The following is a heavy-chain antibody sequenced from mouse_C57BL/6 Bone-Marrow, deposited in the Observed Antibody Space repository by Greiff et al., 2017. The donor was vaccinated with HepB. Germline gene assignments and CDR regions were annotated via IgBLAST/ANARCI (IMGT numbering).Heavy chain of an antibody. D-gene: IGHD2-4*01. J-gene: IGHJ4*01. V-gene: IGHV1-80*01. CDR3: ATIYYDYDNYAMDY. CDR1: GYAFSSYW. CDR2: IYPGDGDT. Sequence: QVQLQQSGAELVKPGASVKISCKASGYAFSSYWMNWVKQRPGKGLEWIGQIYPGDGDTNYNGKFKGKATLTADKSSSTAYMQLSSLTSEDSAVYFCATIYYDYDNYAMDYWGQGTSVTVSS.